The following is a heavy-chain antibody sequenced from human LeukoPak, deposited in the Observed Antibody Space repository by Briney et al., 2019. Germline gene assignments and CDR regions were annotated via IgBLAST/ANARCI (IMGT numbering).Heavy chain of an antibody. V-gene: IGHV3-11*05. CDR2: ISTNSSYT. CDR3: ARVTYSSGWNYFDY. Sequence: GGSLRLSCAASGFTFSDYYMSWIRQAPGKGLEWISYISTNSSYTNYADSVKGRFTISRDNAKNSLYLQMNSLRAGDTAVYYCARVTYSSGWNYFDYWGQGTLVTVSS. D-gene: IGHD6-19*01. CDR1: GFTFSDYY. J-gene: IGHJ4*02.